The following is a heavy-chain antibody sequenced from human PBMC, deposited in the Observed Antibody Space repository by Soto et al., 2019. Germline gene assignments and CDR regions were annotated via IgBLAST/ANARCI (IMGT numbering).Heavy chain of an antibody. CDR3: ARASSPRDPWLDY. J-gene: IGHJ4*02. CDR2: ISSSGGTI. V-gene: IGHV3-11*01. CDR1: GFTFSDDY. D-gene: IGHD5-18*01. Sequence: PGGSLRLSCGASGFTFSDDYMSWIRQAPGKGLEWVSYISSSGGTIYYADSVKGRFTISRDNAKNSLCLQMNSLRADDTAVYYCARASSPRDPWLDYWGQGTLVTVSS.